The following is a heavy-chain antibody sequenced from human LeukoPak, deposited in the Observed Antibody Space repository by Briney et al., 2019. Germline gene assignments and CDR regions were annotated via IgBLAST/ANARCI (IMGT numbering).Heavy chain of an antibody. CDR3: AKDNSVGDIAWWFDP. Sequence: ASVKVSCKASGHTFSRSYVHWVRQAPGQGLEWMGVINPSGTWTSYAQKFRGRITMTRDMSTSTDYMELRSLGFEDTAVYYCAKDNSVGDIAWWFDPWGQGTLVTVSS. D-gene: IGHD1-26*01. J-gene: IGHJ5*02. CDR2: INPSGTWT. CDR1: GHTFSRSY. V-gene: IGHV1-46*01.